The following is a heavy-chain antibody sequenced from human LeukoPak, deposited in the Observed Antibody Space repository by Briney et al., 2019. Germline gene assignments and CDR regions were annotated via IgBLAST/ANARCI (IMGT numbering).Heavy chain of an antibody. Sequence: PGRSLRLSCAASGFTFSSYGMHWVRQAPGKGLEWVAVISYDGSNKYYADSVKGRFTISRDNSKNTLYLQMNSLRAEDTAVYYCAKDSKVLPSTQWYFQHWGQGTLVTVSS. D-gene: IGHD3-10*01. CDR2: ISYDGSNK. CDR1: GFTFSSYG. V-gene: IGHV3-30*18. J-gene: IGHJ1*01. CDR3: AKDSKVLPSTQWYFQH.